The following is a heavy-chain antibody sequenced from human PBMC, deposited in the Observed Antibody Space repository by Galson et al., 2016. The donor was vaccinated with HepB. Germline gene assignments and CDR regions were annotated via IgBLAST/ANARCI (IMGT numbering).Heavy chain of an antibody. J-gene: IGHJ4*02. Sequence: SVKVSCKASGYTFTAYYIHWVRQAPGQGLDYVGWINPYSGGTNYAQNFQGRVTMTRDTSISTAYMELTRLRSDDTAVYYCANLGEIGELILDNWGQGTLVTVSS. D-gene: IGHD3-16*01. V-gene: IGHV1-2*02. CDR1: GYTFTAYY. CDR3: ANLGEIGELILDN. CDR2: INPYSGGT.